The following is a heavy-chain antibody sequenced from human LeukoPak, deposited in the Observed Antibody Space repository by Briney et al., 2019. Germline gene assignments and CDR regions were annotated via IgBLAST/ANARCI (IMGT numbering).Heavy chain of an antibody. CDR3: ARELVTIFGVVIRPFDP. J-gene: IGHJ5*02. V-gene: IGHV4-38-2*02. Sequence: SETLSLTCTVSGYSISSGYYWGWIRQPPGKGLEWIGSIYHSGSTYYNPSLKSRVTISVDTSKNQFSLKLSSVTAADTAVYYCARELVTIFGVVIRPFDPWGQGTLVTVSS. D-gene: IGHD3-3*01. CDR1: GYSISSGYY. CDR2: IYHSGST.